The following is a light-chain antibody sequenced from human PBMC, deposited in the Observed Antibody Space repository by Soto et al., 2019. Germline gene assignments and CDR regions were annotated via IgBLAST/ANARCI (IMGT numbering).Light chain of an antibody. Sequence: AIQMTQSPSSLSASVGDRVTITCRASQGIRNDLGWYQQKPGKAPKVLIYAASSLQSGVPSRFSGSGSGTDFTLTISSLQSEDFAVYYCQQYNNWPLTFGGGTKVDIK. CDR3: QQYNNWPLT. V-gene: IGKV1-6*01. J-gene: IGKJ4*01. CDR1: QGIRND. CDR2: AAS.